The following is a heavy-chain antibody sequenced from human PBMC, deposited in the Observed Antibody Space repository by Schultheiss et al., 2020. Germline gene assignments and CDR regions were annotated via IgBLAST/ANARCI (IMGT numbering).Heavy chain of an antibody. CDR3: ATGGEAQPSGYYYYMDV. J-gene: IGHJ6*03. D-gene: IGHD3-16*01. CDR1: GYTFTESS. Sequence: ASVKVSCKVSGYTFTESSMHWVRQAPGKGLEWMGGFDPEDGETIYAQKFQGRVTMTEVTSPDTAYMELSSLRSEDTAVYCCATGGEAQPSGYYYYMDVWGKGTTVNVSS. V-gene: IGHV1-24*01. CDR2: FDPEDGET.